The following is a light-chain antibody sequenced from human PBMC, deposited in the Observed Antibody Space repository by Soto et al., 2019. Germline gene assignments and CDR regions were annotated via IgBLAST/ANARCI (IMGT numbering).Light chain of an antibody. CDR1: QDISIY. CDR2: AAS. V-gene: IGKV1-9*01. Sequence: IQLTQSPSTLSASVGDRVTITCRASQDISIYLAWYQQQPGEAPKLLIYAASTLYGGVPSRFSGSGSGTDFTLTISSLEAEDFAVYYCQQSSNSPRTFGQGTKVDI. J-gene: IGKJ1*01. CDR3: QQSSNSPRT.